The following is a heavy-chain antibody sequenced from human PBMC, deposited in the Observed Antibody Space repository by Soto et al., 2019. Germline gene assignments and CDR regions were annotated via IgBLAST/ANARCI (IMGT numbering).Heavy chain of an antibody. J-gene: IGHJ4*02. CDR3: AKDLTGYNLVHLSYYFDY. Sequence: PGGSLRLSCAASGFTFSSYAMSWVRQAPGKGLEWVSAISGSGGSTYYADSVKGRFTISRDNSKNTLYLQMNSLRAEDTAVYYCAKDLTGYNLVHLSYYFDYWGQGNLVTVSS. V-gene: IGHV3-23*01. D-gene: IGHD3-9*01. CDR2: ISGSGGST. CDR1: GFTFSSYA.